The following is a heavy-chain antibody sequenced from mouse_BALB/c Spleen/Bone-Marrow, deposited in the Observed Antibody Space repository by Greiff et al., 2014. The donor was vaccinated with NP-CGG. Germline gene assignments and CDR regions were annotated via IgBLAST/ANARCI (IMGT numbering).Heavy chain of an antibody. J-gene: IGHJ3*01. CDR2: INPDSSTI. CDR1: GFDFWRYW. Sequence: VQLKESGGGLVQPGGSLKLSCAASGFDFWRYWVTWVRQAPGKGLEWIGEINPDSSTINYTPSLKDKFIISRDNAKNTLYLQMSKVRSEDTALYYCAKNYYYGYVAYWGQGTLVTVSA. V-gene: IGHV4-1*02. D-gene: IGHD1-2*01. CDR3: AKNYYYGYVAY.